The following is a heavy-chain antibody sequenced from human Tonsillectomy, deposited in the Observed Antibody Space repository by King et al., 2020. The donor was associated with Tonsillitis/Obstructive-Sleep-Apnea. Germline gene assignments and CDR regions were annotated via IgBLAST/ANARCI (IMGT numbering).Heavy chain of an antibody. CDR1: GFTFSSYW. J-gene: IGHJ4*02. Sequence: QLVQSGGGLVQPGGSLRLSCAASGFTFSSYWMSWVRQAPGKGLEWVANIKQDGSEKCYLDPVKGRFTISRDNDKNSLYLQMNSLIAEDTAVYYCARESDSIWGQGTLVSVSS. CDR3: ARESDSI. CDR2: IKQDGSEK. V-gene: IGHV3-7*03. D-gene: IGHD2/OR15-2a*01.